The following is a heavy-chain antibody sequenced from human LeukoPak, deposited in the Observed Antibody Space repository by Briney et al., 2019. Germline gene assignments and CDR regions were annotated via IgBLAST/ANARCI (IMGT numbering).Heavy chain of an antibody. V-gene: IGHV1-69*13. CDR2: IIPIFGTA. CDR3: ARRTRYYYGTDV. J-gene: IGHJ6*02. CDR1: GYTFTSYG. Sequence: SVKVSCKASGYTFTSYGISWVRQAPGQGLEWMGGIIPIFGTANYAQKFQGRVTITADESTSTAYMELSSLRSEDTAVYYCARRTRYYYGTDVWGQGTTVTVSS.